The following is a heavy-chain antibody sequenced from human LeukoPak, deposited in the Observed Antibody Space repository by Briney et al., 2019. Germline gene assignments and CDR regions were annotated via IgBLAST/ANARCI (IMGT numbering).Heavy chain of an antibody. CDR1: GFTVSSNY. CDR2: IKQDGSEK. D-gene: IGHD3-3*01. CDR3: ARATVSYDFWNPQHFFDH. Sequence: GGSLRLSCAASGFTVSSNYMSWVRQAPGKGLEWVANIKQDGSEKYYVDSVKGRFTSSRDNAKNSLDLQMNSLRAEDTAMYFCARATVSYDFWNPQHFFDHWGRGTLVTVSS. V-gene: IGHV3-7*01. J-gene: IGHJ4*02.